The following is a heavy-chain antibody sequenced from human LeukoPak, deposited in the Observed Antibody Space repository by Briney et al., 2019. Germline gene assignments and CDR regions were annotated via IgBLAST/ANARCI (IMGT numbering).Heavy chain of an antibody. CDR1: GGSISTYY. D-gene: IGHD3-9*01. CDR3: ARYHLYDILTGYAFDI. CDR2: IYYTGST. J-gene: IGHJ3*02. Sequence: SETLSLTCTVSGGSISTYYWSWIRQPPGKGLEWIGYIYYTGSTNYSPSLKSRVTMSVDTSKNQFSLKLRSVTAADTAVYYCARYHLYDILTGYAFDIWGQGTMVTVSS. V-gene: IGHV4-59*01.